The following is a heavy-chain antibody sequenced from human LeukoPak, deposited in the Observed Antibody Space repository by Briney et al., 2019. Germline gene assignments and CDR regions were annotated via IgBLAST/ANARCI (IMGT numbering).Heavy chain of an antibody. Sequence: GSSVKVSCKASGGTFSSYTISWVRQAPGQGLEWMGRIIPILGIANYAQKFQGRVTITADKSTSTAYMELSSLRSEDTAVYYCARDLLEFDYYYYMDVWGKGTTVTVSS. D-gene: IGHD1-1*01. CDR3: ARDLLEFDYYYYMDV. J-gene: IGHJ6*03. V-gene: IGHV1-69*04. CDR1: GGTFSSYT. CDR2: IIPILGIA.